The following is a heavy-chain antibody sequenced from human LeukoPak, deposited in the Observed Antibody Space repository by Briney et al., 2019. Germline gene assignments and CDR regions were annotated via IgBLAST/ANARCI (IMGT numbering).Heavy chain of an antibody. CDR1: GFTFSDAW. Sequence: GGFLRLSCVASGFTFSDAWMSWVRQAPGKGLEWVANIKQDGSEKYYVNSVKGRFTISRDNAENSLYLQMNSLRAEDTAVYYCARGTVHLDGRNDYWGQGTLVTVSS. CDR2: IKQDGSEK. J-gene: IGHJ4*02. V-gene: IGHV3-7*05. D-gene: IGHD2-15*01. CDR3: ARGTVHLDGRNDY.